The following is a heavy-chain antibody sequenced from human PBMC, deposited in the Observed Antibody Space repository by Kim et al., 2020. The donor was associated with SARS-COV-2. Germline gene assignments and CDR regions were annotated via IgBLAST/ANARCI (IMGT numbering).Heavy chain of an antibody. CDR2: ISYDGSNK. J-gene: IGHJ4*02. CDR1: GFTFSSYA. CDR3: ARDFRRIVVVPAEGAPYFDY. D-gene: IGHD2-2*01. V-gene: IGHV3-30*04. Sequence: GGSLRLSCAPSGFTFSSYAMHWVRQAPGKGLEWVAVISYDGSNKYYADSVKGRFTISRDNSKNTLYLQMNSQRAEDTAVYYCARDFRRIVVVPAEGAPYFDYWGQGTLVTVSS.